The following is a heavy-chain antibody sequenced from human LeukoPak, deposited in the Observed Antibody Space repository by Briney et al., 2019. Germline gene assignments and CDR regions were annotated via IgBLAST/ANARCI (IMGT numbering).Heavy chain of an antibody. V-gene: IGHV3-66*02. Sequence: GSLRLSCAASGFTVGSNYMNWVRQAPGKGFEWVSSIYSGGSTDYADSVKGRFTISRDSSKTTVYLQMNSLRSDDTAVYFCAGNNYASGTFLVYWGQGTLVTVSS. CDR1: GFTVGSNY. CDR2: IYSGGST. CDR3: AGNNYASGTFLVY. J-gene: IGHJ4*02. D-gene: IGHD3-10*01.